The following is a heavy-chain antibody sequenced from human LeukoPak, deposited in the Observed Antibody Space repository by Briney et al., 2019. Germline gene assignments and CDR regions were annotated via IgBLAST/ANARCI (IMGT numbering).Heavy chain of an antibody. CDR2: IYYSGST. V-gene: IGHV4-39*07. D-gene: IGHD5-18*01. CDR1: GGSISSSSYY. Sequence: PSETLSLTCTVSGGSISSSSYYWGWIRQPPGKGLEWIGSIYYSGSTYYNPSLKSRVTISVDTSKNQFSLKLNSVTAADTAVYFCGRSLGEYTYGLFGYWGQGTLVTVSS. J-gene: IGHJ4*02. CDR3: GRSLGEYTYGLFGY.